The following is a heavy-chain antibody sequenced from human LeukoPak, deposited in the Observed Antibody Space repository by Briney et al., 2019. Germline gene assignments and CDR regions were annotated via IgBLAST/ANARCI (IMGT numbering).Heavy chain of an antibody. D-gene: IGHD3-9*01. CDR3: SGAILTGYYPHLDY. V-gene: IGHV1-46*01. J-gene: IGHJ4*02. CDR1: GYTFTSYY. CDR2: INPSGGST. Sequence: ASVKVSCKASGYTFTSYYMRWVRQAPGQGLEWMGIINPSGGSTSYAQKFRGRVTMTRDTSTSTVYMELSSLRSEDTAVYYCSGAILTGYYPHLDYWGQGTLVTVSS.